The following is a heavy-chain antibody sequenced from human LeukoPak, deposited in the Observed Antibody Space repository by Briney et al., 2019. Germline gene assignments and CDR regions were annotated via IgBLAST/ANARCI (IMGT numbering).Heavy chain of an antibody. CDR1: GYSFTSYW. CDR2: IYPGDSGT. V-gene: IGHV5-51*01. CDR3: ARLHPDVEGGYYYYGMDV. Sequence: GESLKISCKGSGYSFTSYWIGWVRQMPGKGLEWMGIIYPGDSGTRYSPSLQGQVTISADKSISTAYLQWSSLKASDTAMYYCARLHPDVEGGYYYYGMDVWGQGTTVTVSS. J-gene: IGHJ6*02.